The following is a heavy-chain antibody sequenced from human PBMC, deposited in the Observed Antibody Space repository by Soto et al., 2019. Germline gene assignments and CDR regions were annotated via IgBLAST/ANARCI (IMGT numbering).Heavy chain of an antibody. D-gene: IGHD6-6*01. CDR3: VRGLATLPVFAFDI. V-gene: IGHV1-2*02. J-gene: IGHJ3*02. CDR1: GYTFTGYY. CDR2: INPNSGGT. Sequence: ASVKVSCKASGYTFTGYYMHWVRQAPGQGLEWMGWINPNSGGTNYAQKFQGRVTMTRDTSISTAYMELSRLRSDDTATYYCVRGLATLPVFAFDIWDQGTVVTVSS.